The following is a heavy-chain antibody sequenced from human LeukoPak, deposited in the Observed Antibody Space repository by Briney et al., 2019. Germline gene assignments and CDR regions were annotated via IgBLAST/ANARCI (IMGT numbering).Heavy chain of an antibody. D-gene: IGHD3-9*01. Sequence: GGSLRLSCAASGFTFSSYTMNWVRQAPGEGPEWVSSITSSSSYIYYADSVKGRFTISRDNAKNSLYLQMNSLRAEDTAVYYCARDDFLTGYQWYYYYYYMDVWGKGTTVTISS. V-gene: IGHV3-21*01. J-gene: IGHJ6*03. CDR3: ARDDFLTGYQWYYYYYYMDV. CDR1: GFTFSSYT. CDR2: ITSSSSYI.